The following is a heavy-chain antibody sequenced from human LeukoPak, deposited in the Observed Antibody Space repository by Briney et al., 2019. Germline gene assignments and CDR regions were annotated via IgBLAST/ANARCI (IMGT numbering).Heavy chain of an antibody. J-gene: IGHJ4*02. D-gene: IGHD3-22*01. CDR3: AKDYYDSSGLPVY. Sequence: GGSLRLSCAASGFTFSSYGMHWVRQAPGKGLEWVAVISYDGSNKYYADSVKGRFTISRDNSKNTLYLQMNSLRAEDTAVYYCAKDYYDSSGLPVYWGQGTLVTVSS. V-gene: IGHV3-30*18. CDR2: ISYDGSNK. CDR1: GFTFSSYG.